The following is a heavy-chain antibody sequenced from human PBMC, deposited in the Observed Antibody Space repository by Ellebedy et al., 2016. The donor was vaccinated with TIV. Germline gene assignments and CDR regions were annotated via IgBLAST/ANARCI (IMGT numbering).Heavy chain of an antibody. CDR3: ARTLRYCGGDCSHQFDF. D-gene: IGHD2-21*02. J-gene: IGHJ4*02. Sequence: SGPTLVKPTETLTLTCTVSGFSLNNIIMGVSWFRQPPGKALEWLAHSSSKDEKSYSTSLKSRLTISKDTAKSQVVLTMTNMGAVDTATYYCARTLRYCGGDCSHQFDFWGQGTLVTVSS. CDR1: GFSLNNIIMG. V-gene: IGHV2-26*01. CDR2: SSSKDEK.